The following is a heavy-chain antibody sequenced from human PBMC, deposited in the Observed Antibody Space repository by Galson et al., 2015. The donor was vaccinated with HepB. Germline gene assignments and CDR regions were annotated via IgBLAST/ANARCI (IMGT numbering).Heavy chain of an antibody. Sequence: SLRLSCAASGFTFTTYAMHWVRQAPGKGLEWVALISHDGGNTYYADSVKGRFTISRDDSKNTLYVQMNSLRPEDTAVYYCARLTGYYDNSGHPRGFGFDFWGHGTMVTVSS. CDR2: ISHDGGNT. V-gene: IGHV3-30*04. D-gene: IGHD3-22*01. CDR1: GFTFTTYA. J-gene: IGHJ3*01. CDR3: ARLTGYYDNSGHPRGFGFDF.